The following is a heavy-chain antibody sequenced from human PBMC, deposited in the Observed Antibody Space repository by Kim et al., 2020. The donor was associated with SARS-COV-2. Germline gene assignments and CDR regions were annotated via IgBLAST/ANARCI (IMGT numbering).Heavy chain of an antibody. Sequence: GGSLRLSCAASGFTVSSNYMSWVRQAPGKGLEWVSVIYSGGSTYYADSVKCRFTISRDNSKNKLYLQMNSLRAEDTAVYYCARDRGDSSGYYYLFDYWGQGTLVTVSS. CDR1: GFTVSSNY. D-gene: IGHD3-22*01. V-gene: IGHV3-66*01. CDR3: ARDRGDSSGYYYLFDY. J-gene: IGHJ4*02. CDR2: IYSGGST.